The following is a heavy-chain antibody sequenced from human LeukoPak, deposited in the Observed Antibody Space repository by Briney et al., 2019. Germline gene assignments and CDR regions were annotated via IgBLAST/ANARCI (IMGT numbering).Heavy chain of an antibody. V-gene: IGHV4-31*03. CDR2: IYYNGST. Sequence: PSQTLSLTCTVSGGSISSSGYYWSWIRQHPGKGLEWIGNIYYNGSTYYNPSLKSRLCISLDTSKNQFSLKLSSVTAADTAVYYCARDRHITIFGVVPHRWFDPWGQGALVTVSS. D-gene: IGHD3-3*01. CDR1: GGSISSSGYY. J-gene: IGHJ5*02. CDR3: ARDRHITIFGVVPHRWFDP.